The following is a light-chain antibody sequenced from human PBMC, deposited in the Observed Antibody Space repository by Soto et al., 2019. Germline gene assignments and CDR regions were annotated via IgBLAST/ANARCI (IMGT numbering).Light chain of an antibody. Sequence: EIVLTQSPATLSLSPGERATLSCRASQSVSSYLAWYQQKPGQAPRLLIYDASNRATGIPVRFGGSGSGTDIPLTISSLEPEDFAVYYWQQRSTWPPAFTFGPGTTVDIK. V-gene: IGKV3-11*01. J-gene: IGKJ3*01. CDR1: QSVSSY. CDR3: QQRSTWPPAFT. CDR2: DAS.